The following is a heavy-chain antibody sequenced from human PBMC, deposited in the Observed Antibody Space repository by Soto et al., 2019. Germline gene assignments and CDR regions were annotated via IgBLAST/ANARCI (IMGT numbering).Heavy chain of an antibody. D-gene: IGHD3-10*01. CDR2: ISWNSDNI. CDR3: VKDMVALVRGVTWCAFDI. J-gene: IGHJ3*02. CDR1: GFTFDDFA. V-gene: IGHV3-9*01. Sequence: EVQLVESGGGLVQPGRSLRLSCAPSGFTFDDFAMHWVRQAPGKGLEWVSGISWNSDNIAYADSVRGRFTISSDNAKNSLYLQMNSLRVEDTALYYCVKDMVALVRGVTWCAFDIWGQGTMVTVAS.